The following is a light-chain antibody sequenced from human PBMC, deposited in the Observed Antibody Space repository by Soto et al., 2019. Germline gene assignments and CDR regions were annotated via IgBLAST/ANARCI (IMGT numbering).Light chain of an antibody. CDR1: QSISTW. J-gene: IGKJ4*01. CDR2: KAS. CDR3: QQYNNYPLT. Sequence: DIQMTQSPSTLSASVGDRVTITCRASQSISTWLAWYQQKPGKAPKLLIYKASSLEGGVPSRFSGSGSGTEFNSTISTLQPDDFAPYYCQQYNNYPLTFAGGPRVDIK. V-gene: IGKV1-5*03.